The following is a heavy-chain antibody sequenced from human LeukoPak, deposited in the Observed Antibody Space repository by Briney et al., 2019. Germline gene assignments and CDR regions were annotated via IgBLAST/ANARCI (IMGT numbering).Heavy chain of an antibody. Sequence: SETLSLTCTVSGGSISSSSYYWGWIRQPPGKGLEWIGSIYYSGSTYYNPSLKSRVTISVDTSKNQFSLKLSSVTAADTAVYYCASEPIYYYDSSGYYPDYYYYYMDVWGKGTTVTVSS. CDR2: IYYSGST. CDR3: ASEPIYYYDSSGYYPDYYYYYMDV. J-gene: IGHJ6*03. D-gene: IGHD3-22*01. CDR1: GGSISSSSYY. V-gene: IGHV4-39*07.